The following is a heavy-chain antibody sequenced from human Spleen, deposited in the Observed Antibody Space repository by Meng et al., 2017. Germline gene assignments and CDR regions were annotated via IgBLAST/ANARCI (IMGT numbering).Heavy chain of an antibody. V-gene: IGHV1-2*02. CDR2: INANSGGT. CDR1: GYTFTGYY. D-gene: IGHD6-19*01. J-gene: IGHJ1*01. CDR3: ARLRDTSGWPEHFQH. Sequence: VKVSCKASGYTFTGYYLHWVRQAPGQGLEWMGWINANSGGTNYAQKFQGRVTMTTDTSISTAYMELSRLTSDDTAVYYCARLRDTSGWPEHFQHWGQGTLVTVSS.